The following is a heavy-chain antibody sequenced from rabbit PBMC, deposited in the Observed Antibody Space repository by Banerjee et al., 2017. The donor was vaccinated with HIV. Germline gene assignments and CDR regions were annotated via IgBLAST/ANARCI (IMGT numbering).Heavy chain of an antibody. CDR3: AREDGVYVSYAGAFDP. CDR1: GFSFSSSYY. D-gene: IGHD5-1*01. CDR2: IYGGSSGIT. V-gene: IGHV1S40*01. J-gene: IGHJ2*01. Sequence: QSLEESGGDLVQPEGSLTLTCTASGFSFSSSYYMCWVRQAPGKGLEWIACIYGGSSGITYYASWAKGRFTISKTSSTTVTLQMTSLTAADTATYFCAREDGVYVSYAGAFDPRGPGTLVTVS.